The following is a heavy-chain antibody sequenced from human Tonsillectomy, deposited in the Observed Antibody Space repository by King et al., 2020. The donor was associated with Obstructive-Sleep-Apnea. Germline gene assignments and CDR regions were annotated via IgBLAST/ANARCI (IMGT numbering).Heavy chain of an antibody. CDR2: IESKSDGGTT. D-gene: IGHD3-22*01. Sequence: VQLVESGGGLVKPGGSLRLSCAASGVSFNKAWMNWVREAPGKGREWVGLIESKSDGGTTDYAGPVKGRCSITRDDSKNTLYLQMNSLKTEDTAVYYCTTSPGFYDSSPFDYWGQGTLVTVSS. V-gene: IGHV3-15*04. CDR1: GVSFNKAW. J-gene: IGHJ4*02. CDR3: TTSPGFYDSSPFDY.